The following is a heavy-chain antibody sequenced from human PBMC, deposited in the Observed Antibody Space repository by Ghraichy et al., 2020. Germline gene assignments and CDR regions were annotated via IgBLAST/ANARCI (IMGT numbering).Heavy chain of an antibody. CDR3: ARQGNYDSSGFDY. CDR2: IYYSGST. V-gene: IGHV4-39*01. D-gene: IGHD3-22*01. J-gene: IGHJ4*02. Sequence: SETLSLTCTVSGGSISSSSYYWGWIRHPPGKGLEWIGSIYYSGSTYYNPSLKSRVTISVDTSKNQFSLKLRSVTAADTAVYYCARQGNYDSSGFDYWGQETLVTVSS. CDR1: GGSISSSSYY.